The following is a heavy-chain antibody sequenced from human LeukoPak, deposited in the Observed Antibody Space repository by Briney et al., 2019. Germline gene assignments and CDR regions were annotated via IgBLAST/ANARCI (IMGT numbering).Heavy chain of an antibody. CDR3: ARGGDCSSTSCYIGFVDI. D-gene: IGHD2-2*03. CDR2: IIPIFGTA. Sequence: ASVKFSCKASGGTFSSYAISWVRQAPGQGLEWMGGIIPIFGTANYAQKFQGRVTITADESTSTAYMELSSLRSEDTAVYYCARGGDCSSTSCYIGFVDIWGQGTMVTVSS. V-gene: IGHV1-69*13. J-gene: IGHJ3*02. CDR1: GGTFSSYA.